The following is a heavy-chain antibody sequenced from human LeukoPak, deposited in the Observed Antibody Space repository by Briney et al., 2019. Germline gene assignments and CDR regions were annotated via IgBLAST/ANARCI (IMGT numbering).Heavy chain of an antibody. CDR3: AKSGGYCSSTSCYAPDY. V-gene: IGHV3-23*01. J-gene: IGHJ4*02. Sequence: GGSLRLSCAASGFTFSSYAMSWVRQAPGKGLEWVSAISGSGGSTYYADSVKGRFTIPRDNSKNTLYLQMNSLRAEDTAVYYCAKSGGYCSSTSCYAPDYWGQGTLVTVSS. CDR1: GFTFSSYA. CDR2: ISGSGGST. D-gene: IGHD2-2*01.